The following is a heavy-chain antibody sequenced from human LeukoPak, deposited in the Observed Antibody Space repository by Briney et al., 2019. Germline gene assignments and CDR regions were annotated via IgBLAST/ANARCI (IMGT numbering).Heavy chain of an antibody. J-gene: IGHJ2*01. V-gene: IGHV4-34*01. D-gene: IGHD6-13*01. CDR1: GGSFSGYY. Sequence: SSETLSLTCAVDGGSFSGYYWSWIRQPPGKGLEWIGEISHSGSTNYNPSLKSRVTISVDTSKNQFSLKLSSVTAADTAVYYCARGPYTGYSSSWTYWYFDLWGRGTLVTVSS. CDR2: ISHSGST. CDR3: ARGPYTGYSSSWTYWYFDL.